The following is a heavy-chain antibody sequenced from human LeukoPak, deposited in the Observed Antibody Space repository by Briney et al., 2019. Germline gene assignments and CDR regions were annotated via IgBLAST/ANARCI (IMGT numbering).Heavy chain of an antibody. V-gene: IGHV3-43D*04. J-gene: IGHJ4*02. Sequence: GGSLRLSCAASEFTFDDYAMHWVRPAPGEGLEWVSLISWEGDTTYYADSVRGRFTISRENSKNSLYLQMNSLTADDTAFYYCTRDTDYGSATNYFDHWGQGTLVSVSS. CDR2: ISWEGDTT. D-gene: IGHD3-10*01. CDR3: TRDTDYGSATNYFDH. CDR1: EFTFDDYA.